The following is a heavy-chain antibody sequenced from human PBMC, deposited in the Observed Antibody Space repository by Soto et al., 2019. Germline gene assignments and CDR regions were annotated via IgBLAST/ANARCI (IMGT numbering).Heavy chain of an antibody. CDR1: GGSISSGGYY. Sequence: SETLSLTCTVSGGSISSGGYYWSWIRQHPGKGLEWIGYIYYSGSTYYNPSLKSRVTISVDTSKNQFSLKLSSVTAADTAVYYCGGNPTAAGNYYYYGMDVWGQGTTVTVSS. D-gene: IGHD6-13*01. CDR3: GGNPTAAGNYYYYGMDV. J-gene: IGHJ6*02. V-gene: IGHV4-31*03. CDR2: IYYSGST.